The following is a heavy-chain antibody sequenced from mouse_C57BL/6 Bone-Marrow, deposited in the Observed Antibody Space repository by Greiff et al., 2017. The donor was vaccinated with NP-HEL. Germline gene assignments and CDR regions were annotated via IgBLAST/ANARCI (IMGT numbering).Heavy chain of an antibody. CDR2: IYPRSGNT. V-gene: IGHV1-81*01. CDR1: GYTFTSYG. CDR3: ARRLLGFAY. Sequence: QVQLQQSGAELARPGASVKLSCKASGYTFTSYGISWVKQRTGQGLEWIGEIYPRSGNTYYNEKFKGKATLTADESSSTAYMELRSLTSEDSAVYFCARRLLGFAYWGQGTLVTVSA. D-gene: IGHD2-13*01. J-gene: IGHJ3*01.